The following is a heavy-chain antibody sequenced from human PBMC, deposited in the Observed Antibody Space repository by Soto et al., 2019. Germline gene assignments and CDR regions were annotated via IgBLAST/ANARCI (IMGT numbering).Heavy chain of an antibody. D-gene: IGHD1-26*01. J-gene: IGHJ4*02. CDR1: GFTLSSYG. Sequence: GGSLRLSCAASGFTLSSYGMHRVRQAPGKGLEWVEVISYDGSNKYYADSVKGRFTISRDNSKNTLYLQINSLRAEDTAVYYCAKDTVGAPDYWGQGTLVTVSS. CDR3: AKDTVGAPDY. V-gene: IGHV3-30*18. CDR2: ISYDGSNK.